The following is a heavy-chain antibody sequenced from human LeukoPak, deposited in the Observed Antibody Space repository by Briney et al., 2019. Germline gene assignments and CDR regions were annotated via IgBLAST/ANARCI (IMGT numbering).Heavy chain of an antibody. D-gene: IGHD2-15*01. CDR1: GFTFSSYA. V-gene: IGHV3-23*01. Sequence: PGGSLRLSCAASGFTFSSYAMSWVRQAPGKGLEWVSAISGSGGSTYYVDSVKGRFTISRDNSKNTLYLQMNSLRAEDTAVYYCAKGGYCSGGSCYPDYYYMDVWGKGTTVTVSS. J-gene: IGHJ6*03. CDR3: AKGGYCSGGSCYPDYYYMDV. CDR2: ISGSGGST.